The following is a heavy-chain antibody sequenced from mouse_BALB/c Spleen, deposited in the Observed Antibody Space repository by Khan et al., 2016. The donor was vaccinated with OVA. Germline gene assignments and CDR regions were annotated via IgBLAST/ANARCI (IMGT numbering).Heavy chain of an antibody. D-gene: IGHD1-1*01. CDR2: ISYSGTT. CDR3: ARVYGGDFDY. J-gene: IGHJ2*01. V-gene: IGHV3-2*02. CDR1: GYSITSDYA. Sequence: DVQLQESGPGLVKPSQSLSLTCTVTGYSITSDYAWNWIRQFPGNKLEWMGFISYSGTTNYNPSLKSRISITRDTSKNQFFLQLNSVTTEDTARYYCARVYGGDFDYWGQGTTLTVSS.